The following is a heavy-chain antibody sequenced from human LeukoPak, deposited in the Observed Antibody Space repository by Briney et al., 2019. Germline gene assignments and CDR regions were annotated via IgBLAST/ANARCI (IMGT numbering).Heavy chain of an antibody. D-gene: IGHD3-3*01. CDR2: IYYSGST. J-gene: IGHJ4*02. Sequence: SETLSLTCTVSGDSISNYYWSWIRQPPGKGLEWIGYIYYSGSTNYNPSLKGRVTISVDTSKNQFSLKLSSVTAADTAVYYCARGNYDFWSGYLYYFDYWGQGTLVTVSS. CDR3: ARGNYDFWSGYLYYFDY. CDR1: GDSISNYY. V-gene: IGHV4-59*12.